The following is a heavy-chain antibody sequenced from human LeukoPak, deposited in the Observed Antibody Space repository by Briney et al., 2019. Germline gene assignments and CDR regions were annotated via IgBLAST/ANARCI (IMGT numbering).Heavy chain of an antibody. CDR3: AKAARYNSGWSSLDY. D-gene: IGHD6-19*01. CDR1: GFTFDDYA. V-gene: IGHV3-9*01. J-gene: IGHJ4*02. Sequence: GRSLGLSCAASGFTFDDYAMHWVRQAPGKGLEWVSGINWNSGSIGYAGSVKGRFTISRDNAKNSLYLQMNSLRAEDTALYFCAKAARYNSGWSSLDYWGQGTLVTVSS. CDR2: INWNSGSI.